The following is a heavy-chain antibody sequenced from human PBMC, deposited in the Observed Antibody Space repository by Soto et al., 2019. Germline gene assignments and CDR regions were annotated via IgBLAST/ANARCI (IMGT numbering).Heavy chain of an antibody. CDR1: GFTFSSYW. CDR3: AKDLGYSGYRYYYYYYGMDV. D-gene: IGHD5-12*01. J-gene: IGHJ6*02. CDR2: INSDGSST. V-gene: IGHV3-74*01. Sequence: GSLRLSCAASGFTFSSYWMHWVRQVPGKGLVWVSRINSDGSSTSYADSVKGRFTISRDNAKNTLYLQMNSLRAEDAAVYYCAKDLGYSGYRYYYYYYGMDVWGQGTTVTVSS.